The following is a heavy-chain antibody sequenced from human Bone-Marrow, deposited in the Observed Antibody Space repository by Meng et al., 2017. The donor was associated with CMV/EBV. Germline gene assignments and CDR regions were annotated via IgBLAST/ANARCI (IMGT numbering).Heavy chain of an antibody. D-gene: IGHD1-26*01. V-gene: IGHV3-53*05. Sequence: GESLKISCAASGFTVSSNYMTWVRQAPGKGLEWVSVIYSAGSTVYADSVKGRFTISRDNSKNTLYLQMNSLRAEDTAVYYCASIVGASIDYWGQGTLVTVSS. CDR2: IYSAGST. CDR1: GFTVSSNY. J-gene: IGHJ4*02. CDR3: ASIVGASIDY.